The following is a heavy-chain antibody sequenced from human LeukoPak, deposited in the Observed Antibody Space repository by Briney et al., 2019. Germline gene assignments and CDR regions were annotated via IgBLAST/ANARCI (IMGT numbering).Heavy chain of an antibody. J-gene: IGHJ6*03. Sequence: GGSLRLSCAASGFTFGDYWMNWVRQAPGKGLEWVANIKQDGSDKAYVDSVRGRFTISRDNAKNSLYLQMNSLRAEDTAVYYCAKVRDRRDGYNFYSYYYMDVWGKGTTVTVSS. CDR1: GFTFGDYW. CDR3: AKVRDRRDGYNFYSYYYMDV. D-gene: IGHD5-24*01. CDR2: IKQDGSDK. V-gene: IGHV3-7*01.